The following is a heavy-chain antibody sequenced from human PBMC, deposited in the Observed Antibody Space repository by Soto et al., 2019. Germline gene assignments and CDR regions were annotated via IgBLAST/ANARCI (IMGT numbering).Heavy chain of an antibody. J-gene: IGHJ6*02. Sequence: GASVKVSCKASGYTFTSYGISWVRQAPGQGLEWMGWISAYNGNTNYAQKLQGRVTMTTDTSTSTAYMELRSLRSDDTAVYYCARVGMAGTITYYYGMGVWGQGTTVTVSS. D-gene: IGHD6-19*01. V-gene: IGHV1-18*01. CDR2: ISAYNGNT. CDR3: ARVGMAGTITYYYGMGV. CDR1: GYTFTSYG.